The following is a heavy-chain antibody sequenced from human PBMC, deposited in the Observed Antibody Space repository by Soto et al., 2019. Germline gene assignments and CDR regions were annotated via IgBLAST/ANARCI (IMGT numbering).Heavy chain of an antibody. V-gene: IGHV3-9*01. CDR3: AKVSLLGGGWYGVLQH. CDR2: ISWNSSSI. D-gene: IGHD6-19*01. CDR1: GFTFDDYA. Sequence: GGSLRLSCAASGFTFDDYAMHWVRQAPGKGLEWVSGISWNSSSIGYADSVKGRFTISRDNAKNSLYLQMNSLRAEDTALYYCAKVSLLGGGWYGVLQHWGQGTLVTVSS. J-gene: IGHJ1*01.